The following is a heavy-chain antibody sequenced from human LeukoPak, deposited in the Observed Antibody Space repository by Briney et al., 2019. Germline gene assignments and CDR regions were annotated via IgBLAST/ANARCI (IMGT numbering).Heavy chain of an antibody. V-gene: IGHV4-59*11. D-gene: IGHD3-10*01. CDR1: GGSITSHF. CDR2: IHYSGST. Sequence: SETLSLTCSVSGGSITSHFWSWIRQPPGKGLEWIGYIHYSGSTNYNPSLKSRVTISPDTSKNQLFLKLNSVTAADTAVYYCARLVWLGESPGSWFDSWGQGTLVTVSS. CDR3: ARLVWLGESPGSWFDS. J-gene: IGHJ5*01.